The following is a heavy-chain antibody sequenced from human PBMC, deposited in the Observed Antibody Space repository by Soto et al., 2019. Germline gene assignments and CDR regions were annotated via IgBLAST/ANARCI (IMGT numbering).Heavy chain of an antibody. CDR3: ARDLVVVPAAINNYYYYGMDV. CDR2: INSDGSST. J-gene: IGHJ6*02. D-gene: IGHD2-2*01. V-gene: IGHV3-74*01. Sequence: PGGSLSLSCAASGFPFSSYWMHWVRQAPGKGLVWVSRINSDGSSTSYADSVKGRFTISRDNAKNTLYLQMNSLRAEDTAVYYCARDLVVVPAAINNYYYYGMDVWGQGTTVTVSS. CDR1: GFPFSSYW.